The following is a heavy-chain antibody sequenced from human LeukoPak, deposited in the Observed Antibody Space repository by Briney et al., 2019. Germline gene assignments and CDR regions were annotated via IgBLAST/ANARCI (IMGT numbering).Heavy chain of an antibody. J-gene: IGHJ4*02. Sequence: PSETLSLTCTVSGGSISLSFWSWLRQPAGKGLEWVGRLYSSGRTENNPSLKSRVSISLDAPKSQFSLRLTSVTAADTAVYFCARDAGSGWYYFDSWGQGTRVTVSS. V-gene: IGHV4-4*07. CDR1: GGSISLSF. CDR2: LYSSGRT. D-gene: IGHD6-19*01. CDR3: ARDAGSGWYYFDS.